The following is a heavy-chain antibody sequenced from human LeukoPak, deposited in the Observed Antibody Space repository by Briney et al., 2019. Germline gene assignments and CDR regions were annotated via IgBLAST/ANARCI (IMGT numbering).Heavy chain of an antibody. V-gene: IGHV3-64*01. CDR2: ISSNGGST. D-gene: IGHD2-2*01. CDR3: ARSERQLPLGY. Sequence: GGSLRLSCAASGFTFSSYAMHWVRQAPGKGLEYVSAISSNGGSTFYAYSVKGRFTISRDNSKNTLYLQMGSLRAEDMAVYYCARSERQLPLGYWGQGTLVTVSS. J-gene: IGHJ4*02. CDR1: GFTFSSYA.